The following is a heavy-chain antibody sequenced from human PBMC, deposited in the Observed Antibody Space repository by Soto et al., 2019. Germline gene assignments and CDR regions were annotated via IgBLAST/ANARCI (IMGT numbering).Heavy chain of an antibody. V-gene: IGHV1-69*12. CDR1: GGTFSSYA. J-gene: IGHJ6*02. CDR3: AREGGCISTSCYYYYYGMDV. D-gene: IGHD2-2*01. Sequence: QVQLVQSGAEVKKPGSSVKVSCKASGGTFSSYAISWVRQAPGQGLEWMGGIIPIFGTANYAQKFQGRVTITADESTSTAYMELGSLRSEDTAVYYCAREGGCISTSCYYYYYGMDVWAKGPRSPSP. CDR2: IIPIFGTA.